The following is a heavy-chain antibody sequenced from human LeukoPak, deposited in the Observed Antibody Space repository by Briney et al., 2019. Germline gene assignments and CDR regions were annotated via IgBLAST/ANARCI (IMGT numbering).Heavy chain of an antibody. J-gene: IGHJ4*02. CDR1: GFIFSNYG. D-gene: IGHD2-2*02. Sequence: GGSLRLSCTASGFIFSNYGMHWVRQAPGKGLEWVAVIWYDGSHKYFADSVKGRFTIPRDNSKNTLYLQMSSLRAEDTGVYYCARELYTYYLDSWGQGTLVTVSS. CDR2: IWYDGSHK. CDR3: ARELYTYYLDS. V-gene: IGHV3-33*01.